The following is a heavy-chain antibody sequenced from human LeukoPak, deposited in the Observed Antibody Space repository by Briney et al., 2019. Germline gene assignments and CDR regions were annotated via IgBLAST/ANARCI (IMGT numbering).Heavy chain of an antibody. CDR3: VRLQPNTGEWAFDI. D-gene: IGHD1-1*01. CDR2: IYNSGST. J-gene: IGHJ3*02. V-gene: IGHV4-59*01. CDR1: GGSISSYY. Sequence: SETLSLTCTVSGGSISSYYWSWIRQPPGKGLEWIGYIYNSGSTNYNPSLKSRVTISVDTSKNHFSLNLTSATAADTAVYHCVRLQPNTGEWAFDIWGQGTMVSVSS.